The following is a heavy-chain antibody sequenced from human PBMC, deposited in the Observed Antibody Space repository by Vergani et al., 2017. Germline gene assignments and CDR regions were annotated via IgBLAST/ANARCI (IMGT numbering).Heavy chain of an antibody. Sequence: QVQLVQSGAEVKKPGASVKVSCMPSGYTFTSYHIHWVRQAPGQGLEWMGIINPSGGSTSYAQKFQGRVTMTRDTSTSTVYMDLSSLRSEDTAVYYCARDGANFDYYDGSSGDYWGQGTLVTVSS. CDR1: GYTFTSYH. J-gene: IGHJ4*02. CDR3: ARDGANFDYYDGSSGDY. CDR2: INPSGGST. V-gene: IGHV1-46*01. D-gene: IGHD3-22*01.